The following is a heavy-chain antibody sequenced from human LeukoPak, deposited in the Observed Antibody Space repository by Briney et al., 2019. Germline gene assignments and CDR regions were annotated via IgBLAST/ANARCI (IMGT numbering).Heavy chain of an antibody. CDR3: ARGRGITMVRGVLFDY. CDR2: INSDGSST. Sequence: GGSLRLSCAASGFTFSSYWMHWVRQAPGKGLVWVSRINSDGSSTSYADSVKGRFTISRDNAKNTLYLQMNSLRAEDTAVYYCARGRGITMVRGVLFDYWSQGTLVTVSS. CDR1: GFTFSSYW. D-gene: IGHD3-10*01. J-gene: IGHJ4*02. V-gene: IGHV3-74*01.